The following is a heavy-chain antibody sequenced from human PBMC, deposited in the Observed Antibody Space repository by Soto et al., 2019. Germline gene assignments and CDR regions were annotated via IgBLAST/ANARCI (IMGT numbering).Heavy chain of an antibody. Sequence: QVQRVESGGGVVQSGGCLRLSCGCSGFIFSRYGMHGVRHAPGKWLELVTGISEDGGERFYADSVKGRCTISRDNSKNMQDLQISSLRPEATAGYYCARYPQLYYRGDCNFDSLGQGPLDTVSS. CDR3: ARYPQLYYRGDCNFDS. CDR1: GFIFSRYG. J-gene: IGHJ4*02. D-gene: IGHD3-10*01. CDR2: ISEDGGER. V-gene: IGHV3-30*03.